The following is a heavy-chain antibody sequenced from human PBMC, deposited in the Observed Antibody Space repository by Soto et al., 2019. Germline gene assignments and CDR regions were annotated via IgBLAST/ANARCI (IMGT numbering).Heavy chain of an antibody. CDR1: GGSISSGGYS. CDR3: ARVKAVAGHKNWFDP. J-gene: IGHJ5*02. D-gene: IGHD6-19*01. V-gene: IGHV4-30-2*01. Sequence: PSETLSLTCAVSGGSISSGGYSWSWIRQPPGKGLEWIGYIYHSGSTYYNPSLKSRVTISVDRSKNQFSLKLSSVPAADTAVYYCARVKAVAGHKNWFDPWGQGTLVTVSS. CDR2: IYHSGST.